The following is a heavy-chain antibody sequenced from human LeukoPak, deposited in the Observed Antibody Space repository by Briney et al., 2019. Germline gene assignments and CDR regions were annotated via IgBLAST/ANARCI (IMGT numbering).Heavy chain of an antibody. CDR3: ARHQEDEDEYFDY. V-gene: IGHV3-7*01. J-gene: IGHJ4*02. Sequence: GGPLRLSCAASGFTVSSNYMSWVRQAPGKGLEWVANIKEDGSEKYYVDSVKGRFTISRDNARNSLYLQMNSLRAEDTAVYYCARHQEDEDEYFDYWGQGTLVTVSS. D-gene: IGHD6-6*01. CDR1: GFTVSSNY. CDR2: IKEDGSEK.